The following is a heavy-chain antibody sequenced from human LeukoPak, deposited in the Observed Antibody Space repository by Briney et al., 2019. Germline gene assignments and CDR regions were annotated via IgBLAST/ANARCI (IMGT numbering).Heavy chain of an antibody. D-gene: IGHD3-3*01. J-gene: IGHJ4*02. V-gene: IGHV3-53*01. CDR3: ARAIWSGYQYYFDY. Sequence: GGSLRLSCAASGFTVSSNYMSWVRQAPGKELVWVSVIYSGGSTYYADSVKGRFTISRDNSKNTLYLQMNSLRAEDTAVYYCARAIWSGYQYYFDYWGQGTLVTVSS. CDR2: IYSGGST. CDR1: GFTVSSNY.